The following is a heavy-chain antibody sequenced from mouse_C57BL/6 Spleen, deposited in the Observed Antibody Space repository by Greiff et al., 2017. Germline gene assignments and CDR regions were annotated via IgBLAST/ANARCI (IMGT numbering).Heavy chain of an antibody. Sequence: DVQLVESGGGLVKPGGSLKLSCAASGFTFSDYGMHWVRQAPEKGLEWVAYISSCSSTIYYADTVKGRFTIYRDNTKNTLFLQMTSLRSEDTAMYYCARQLRRYYFDYWGQGTTLTVSS. CDR2: ISSCSSTI. V-gene: IGHV5-17*01. J-gene: IGHJ2*01. CDR3: ARQLRRYYFDY. D-gene: IGHD3-2*02. CDR1: GFTFSDYG.